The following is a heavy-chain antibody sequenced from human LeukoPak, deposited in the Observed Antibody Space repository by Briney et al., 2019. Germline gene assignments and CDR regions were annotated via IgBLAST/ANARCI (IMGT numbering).Heavy chain of an antibody. CDR2: ISSSSSYT. J-gene: IGHJ4*02. Sequence: GGSLRLSCAASGFTFSDYYMSWIRQAPGKGLEWLSYISSSSSYTNYADSVKGRFTISRDNANNSLYLQMNSLRAEDTAVYSCARDERFCGGDCYSDYWGQGTLVTVSS. CDR1: GFTFSDYY. V-gene: IGHV3-11*05. D-gene: IGHD2-21*02. CDR3: ARDERFCGGDCYSDY.